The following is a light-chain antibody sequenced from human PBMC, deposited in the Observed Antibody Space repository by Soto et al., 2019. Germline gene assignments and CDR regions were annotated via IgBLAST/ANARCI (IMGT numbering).Light chain of an antibody. CDR2: GAS. J-gene: IGKJ2*01. CDR3: LQFDNSPLYT. Sequence: EIVLTQSPGTLSLSPGEIATLSCSASQSVSSSSITWYQQKPGQAPRLLIYGASTRATGIPDRFSGSGSGTDFSLTISRLEPEDFAVYYCLQFDNSPLYTFGQGTKVDIK. CDR1: QSVSSSS. V-gene: IGKV3-20*01.